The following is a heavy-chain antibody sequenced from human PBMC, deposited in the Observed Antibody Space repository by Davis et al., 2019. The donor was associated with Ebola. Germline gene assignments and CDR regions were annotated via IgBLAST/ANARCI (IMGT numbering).Heavy chain of an antibody. CDR3: ARRSGGHDY. D-gene: IGHD4-23*01. Sequence: ASVKVSCKASGYTFTSYGISWVRQAPGQGLEWMGWISAYNGNTNYAQKFQGRVTMTRNTSISTAYMELSSLRSEDTAVYYCARRSGGHDYWGQGTLVTVSS. CDR1: GYTFTSYG. V-gene: IGHV1-18*01. J-gene: IGHJ4*02. CDR2: ISAYNGNT.